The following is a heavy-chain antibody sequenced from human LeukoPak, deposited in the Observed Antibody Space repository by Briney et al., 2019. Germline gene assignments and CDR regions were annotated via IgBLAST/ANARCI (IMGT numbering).Heavy chain of an antibody. Sequence: SETLSLTCTVSGGSISSYYWSWIRQPPGKGLEWIGYIYYSGSTNYNPSLKSRVTISVDTSKNQFSLKLSSVTAADTAVYYCARWGYYDILTGYSLYFDYWGQGTLVTVSS. CDR2: IYYSGST. D-gene: IGHD3-9*01. CDR3: ARWGYYDILTGYSLYFDY. J-gene: IGHJ4*02. V-gene: IGHV4-59*01. CDR1: GGSISSYY.